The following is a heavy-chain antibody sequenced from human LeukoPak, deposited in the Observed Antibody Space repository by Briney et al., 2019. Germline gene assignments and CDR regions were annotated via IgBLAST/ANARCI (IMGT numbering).Heavy chain of an antibody. CDR2: ISGSGGST. Sequence: PGGSLRLSCAASGFTFSSYGMSWVRQAPGKGLEWVSAISGSGGSTYYADSVKGRFTISRDNSKNTLYLQMNSLRAEDTAVYYCAKDRMVRGVIITAFWFDPWGQGTLVTVSS. D-gene: IGHD3-10*01. CDR3: AKDRMVRGVIITAFWFDP. J-gene: IGHJ5*02. V-gene: IGHV3-23*01. CDR1: GFTFSSYG.